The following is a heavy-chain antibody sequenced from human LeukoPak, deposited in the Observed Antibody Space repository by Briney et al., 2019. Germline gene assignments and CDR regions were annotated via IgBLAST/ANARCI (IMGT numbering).Heavy chain of an antibody. CDR3: TTEVGYCSSTSCYSFDY. J-gene: IGHJ4*02. Sequence: GGSLGLSRAPSGLTFSNAWMSWVRQAPGKGREWVGRIKSKTDGGTTDYAAPVKGRFTISRDDSKNTLYLQMNSLKTEDTAVYYCTTEVGYCSSTSCYSFDYWGQGTLVTVSS. CDR2: IKSKTDGGTT. V-gene: IGHV3-15*01. D-gene: IGHD2-2*02. CDR1: GLTFSNAW.